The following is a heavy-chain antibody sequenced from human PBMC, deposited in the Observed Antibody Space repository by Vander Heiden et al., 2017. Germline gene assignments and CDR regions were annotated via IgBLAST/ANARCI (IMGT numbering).Heavy chain of an antibody. CDR2: IRNKAASHTT. V-gene: IGHV3-72*01. D-gene: IGHD3-22*01. CDR3: ATSPSSGYN. J-gene: IGHJ1*01. Sequence: EVQLVESGGGLVQPGGSLRRPSVGSGFTLSDHYMDWVRQAPGKGLEWVGRIRNKAASHTTAYAASVEGRFAISRDDSKNSLDLQLNSLKTEDTAMYYCATSPSSGYNWGQGTQVTVSS. CDR1: GFTLSDHY.